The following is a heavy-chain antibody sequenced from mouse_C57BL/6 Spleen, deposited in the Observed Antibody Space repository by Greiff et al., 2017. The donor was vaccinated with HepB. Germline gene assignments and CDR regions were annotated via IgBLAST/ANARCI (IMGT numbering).Heavy chain of an antibody. Sequence: EVQLVESGGDLVKPGGSLKLSCAASGFTFSSYGMSWVRQTPDKRLEWVATISSGGSYTYYPDSVKGRFTISRDNAKNTLYLQMSSLKSEDTAMYYCARRGDSSGYVAWFAYWGQGTLVTVSA. CDR1: GFTFSSYG. J-gene: IGHJ3*01. D-gene: IGHD3-2*02. V-gene: IGHV5-6*01. CDR2: ISSGGSYT. CDR3: ARRGDSSGYVAWFAY.